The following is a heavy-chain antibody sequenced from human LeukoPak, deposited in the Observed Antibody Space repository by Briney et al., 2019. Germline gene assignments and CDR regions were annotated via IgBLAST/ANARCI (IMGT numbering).Heavy chain of an antibody. V-gene: IGHV3-48*03. J-gene: IGHJ3*02. CDR2: ISRSGSTS. CDR1: GFTFSACE. Sequence: PGGSLRLSCAISGFTFSACELTWVRQAPGKGLEWVSYISRSGSTSYYADSVKGRFTISRDNAKNSLYLQMNSLRAEDTAVYYCARVATMVRVPLDALDIWGQGTVVSVSS. CDR3: ARVATMVRVPLDALDI. D-gene: IGHD3-10*01.